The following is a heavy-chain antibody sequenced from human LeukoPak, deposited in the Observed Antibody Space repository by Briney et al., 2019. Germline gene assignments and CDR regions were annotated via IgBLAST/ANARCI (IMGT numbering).Heavy chain of an antibody. D-gene: IGHD1-26*01. CDR2: IYHSGST. CDR3: ARWGPYSGIHIDY. Sequence: SQTLSLTCTVSGGSISSGGYYWSWIRQPPGKGLEWIGYIYHSGSTYYNPSLKSRVTISLDRSKNQFSLKLSSVTAADTAVYYCARWGPYSGIHIDYWGQGTLVTVSS. V-gene: IGHV4-30-2*01. CDR1: GGSISSGGYY. J-gene: IGHJ4*02.